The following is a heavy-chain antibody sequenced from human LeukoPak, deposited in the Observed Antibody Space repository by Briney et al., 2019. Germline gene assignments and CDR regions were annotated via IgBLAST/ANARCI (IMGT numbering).Heavy chain of an antibody. V-gene: IGHV4-59*01. CDR3: ARRVDI. CDR1: SGPISSYY. Sequence: PSETLSLTCTVSSGPISSYYWSWIRQPPGKGLEWIGYIYYSGSTNYNPSLKSRVTISVDTSKNQFSLKLSSVTAADTAVYYCARRVDIWGQGTMVTVSS. CDR2: IYYSGST. J-gene: IGHJ3*02.